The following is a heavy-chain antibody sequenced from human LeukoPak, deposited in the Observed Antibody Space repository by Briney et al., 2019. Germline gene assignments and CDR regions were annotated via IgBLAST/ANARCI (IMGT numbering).Heavy chain of an antibody. CDR3: ARSNQADDY. D-gene: IGHD4-11*01. Sequence: GGSLRLSCAASGFTFSSYWMHWVRQVPGKGLVWVSRINPGGSSTTYADSVKGRFTISRDNARNTLYLQMNSLRAEDTAVYYCARSNQADDYWGQGTLVTVSS. CDR2: INPGGSST. J-gene: IGHJ4*02. V-gene: IGHV3-74*01. CDR1: GFTFSSYW.